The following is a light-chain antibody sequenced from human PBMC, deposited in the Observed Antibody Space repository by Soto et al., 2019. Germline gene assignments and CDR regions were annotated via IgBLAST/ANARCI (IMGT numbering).Light chain of an antibody. Sequence: EILLTQSPGTLSLSPGERATLSCRASQSVRINYLAWYQQKPGQAPRLLIHGASGRATGIPDRFSGSGSGTDFTLTISRLEPEDFAVYYCQQYGSPPYTFGKGTKLEI. J-gene: IGKJ2*01. CDR2: GAS. CDR1: QSVRINY. CDR3: QQYGSPPYT. V-gene: IGKV3-20*01.